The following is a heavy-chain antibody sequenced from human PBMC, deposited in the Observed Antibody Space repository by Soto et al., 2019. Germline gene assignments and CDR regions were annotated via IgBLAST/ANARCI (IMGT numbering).Heavy chain of an antibody. CDR2: IYHSGST. CDR1: GGTLRSSNR. D-gene: IGHD3-10*01. Sequence: TLCLTSQETGGTLRSSNRWSWGRQPPGNGLEWIGEIYHSGSTSYNPYLKRRVTISVDKSKNQFSLRLSSVTAGDTAVYYCERSLKYYYGSWSYYDAFHIWGEGTM. CDR3: ERSLKYYYGSWSYYDAFHI. V-gene: IGHV4-4*02. J-gene: IGHJ3*02.